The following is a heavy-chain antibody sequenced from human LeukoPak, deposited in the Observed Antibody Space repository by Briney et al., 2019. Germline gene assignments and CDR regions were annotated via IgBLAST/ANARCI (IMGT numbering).Heavy chain of an antibody. CDR3: ASESADYGRGNFSEIGY. D-gene: IGHD3-16*01. CDR1: GGSMKNFY. Sequence: PSETLSLTRTDCGGSMKNFYSSCIRQPPGKGLEWIAYINDNGHSGYNPSLESRVTISVDTSKNHFSLRLRSVTAADTAVYYCASESADYGRGNFSEIGYWG. V-gene: IGHV4-59*12. J-gene: IGHJ4*01. CDR2: INDNGHS.